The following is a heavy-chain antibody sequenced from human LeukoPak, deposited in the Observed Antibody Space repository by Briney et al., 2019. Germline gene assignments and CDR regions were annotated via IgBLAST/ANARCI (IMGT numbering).Heavy chain of an antibody. V-gene: IGHV4-30-4*08. CDR1: GGSISSGDYY. J-gene: IGHJ5*02. D-gene: IGHD6-13*01. Sequence: SQTLSLXCTVSGGSISSGDYYWSWIRQPPGKGQEWNGYIYYSGSTYYNPSLKSRVTISVDTSKNQFSLKLSSVTAADTAVYYCASFIAAAGTRWFDPWGQGTLVTASS. CDR2: IYYSGST. CDR3: ASFIAAAGTRWFDP.